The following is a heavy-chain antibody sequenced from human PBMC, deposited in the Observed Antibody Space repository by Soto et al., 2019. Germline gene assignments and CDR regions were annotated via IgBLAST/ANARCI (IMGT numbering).Heavy chain of an antibody. CDR1: GFTFSSYG. CDR2: ISYDGSNK. Sequence: QVQLVESGGGVVQPGRSLRLSCAASGFTFSSYGMHWVRQAPGKGLEWVAVISYDGSNKYYADSVKARFTISRDNSKNSLYLQMNSLRAEDTAVYYCAKKQNYGGYEEGPFDYWGQGTLVTVSS. CDR3: AKKQNYGGYEEGPFDY. V-gene: IGHV3-30*18. J-gene: IGHJ4*02. D-gene: IGHD4-17*01.